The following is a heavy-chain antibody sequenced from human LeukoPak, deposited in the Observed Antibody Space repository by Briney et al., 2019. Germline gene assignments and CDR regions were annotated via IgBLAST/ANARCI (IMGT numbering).Heavy chain of an antibody. CDR2: IYYSGST. Sequence: PSETLSLTCTVSGGSISSGDYYWSWIRQPPGKGLEWIGYIYYSGSTYYNPSLKSRVAISVDTSKNQFSLKLSSVTAADTAVYYCARGRHDAYGDPFDYWGQGTLVTVSS. J-gene: IGHJ4*02. CDR1: GGSISSGDYY. D-gene: IGHD4-17*01. CDR3: ARGRHDAYGDPFDY. V-gene: IGHV4-30-4*01.